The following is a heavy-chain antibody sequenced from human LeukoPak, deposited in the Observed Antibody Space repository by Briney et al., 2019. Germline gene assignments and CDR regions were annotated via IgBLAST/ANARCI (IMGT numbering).Heavy chain of an antibody. CDR3: ARERGELGYCSSTSCYYFDY. V-gene: IGHV4-30-2*01. Sequence: SETLSLTCTVSGGSISSGGYYWSWIRQPPGKGLEWIGYIYHSGSTYYNPSLKSRVTISVDRSKNQFSLKLSSVTAADTAVYYCARERGELGYCSSTSCYYFDYWGQGTLVTVSS. CDR2: IYHSGST. CDR1: GGSISSGGYY. J-gene: IGHJ4*02. D-gene: IGHD2-2*01.